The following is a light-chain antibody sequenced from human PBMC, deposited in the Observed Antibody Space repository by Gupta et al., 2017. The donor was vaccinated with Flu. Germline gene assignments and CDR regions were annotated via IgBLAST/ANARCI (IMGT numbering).Light chain of an antibody. CDR3: CSYAGTYTFV. V-gene: IGLV2-11*01. J-gene: IGLJ3*02. CDR1: SSAIDNYDY. Sequence: TSSAIDNYDYCSWYQQNPGKAPKLMIYDVNKRPSGVPDRFSGSKSGNTASLSISGLQAEDEADYFCCSYAGTYTFVFGGGNKLTVL. CDR2: DVN.